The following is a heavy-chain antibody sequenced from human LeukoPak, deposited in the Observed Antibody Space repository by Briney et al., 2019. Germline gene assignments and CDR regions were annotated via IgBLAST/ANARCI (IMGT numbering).Heavy chain of an antibody. Sequence: GGSLRLSCSASGFTFSSYAMHWVRQAPGKGLEYVSAISSNGGSTYYADSVKGRFTISRDNSKNTLYLQMSSLRAEDTAVYYCVKADYVWGSYPREGYFDYWGEGTLVTVSS. J-gene: IGHJ4*02. CDR3: VKADYVWGSYPREGYFDY. D-gene: IGHD3-16*02. V-gene: IGHV3-64D*09. CDR2: ISSNGGST. CDR1: GFTFSSYA.